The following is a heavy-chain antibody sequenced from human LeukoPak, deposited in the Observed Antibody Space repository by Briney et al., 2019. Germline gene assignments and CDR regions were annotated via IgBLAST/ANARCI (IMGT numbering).Heavy chain of an antibody. J-gene: IGHJ6*03. D-gene: IGHD3-9*01. CDR3: ARVDYDISTGPTYYYMDV. CDR1: GFTFCDYY. CDR2: ISSSGSTI. V-gene: IGHV3-11*01. Sequence: GGSLRLSCAASGFTFCDYYMSWIRQAPGEGLEWVSYISSSGSTIYYADSVKGRFTISRDNATNSLYLQMNSLRAEDTAVYYCARVDYDISTGPTYYYMDVWGKGTTVTISS.